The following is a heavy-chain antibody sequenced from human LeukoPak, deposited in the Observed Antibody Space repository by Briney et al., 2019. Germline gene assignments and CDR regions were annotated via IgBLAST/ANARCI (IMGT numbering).Heavy chain of an antibody. CDR3: ARDLGYCSGGSCSDY. J-gene: IGHJ4*02. V-gene: IGHV4-34*01. D-gene: IGHD2-15*01. CDR1: GGFFSGYY. CDR2: INHSGST. Sequence: PSETLSLTCAVYGGFFSGYYWSWIRQPPGKGLEWIGEINHSGSTNYNPSLKSRVTISVDTSKNQFSLNLSSVTAADTAVYYCARDLGYCSGGSCSDYWGQGTLVTVSS.